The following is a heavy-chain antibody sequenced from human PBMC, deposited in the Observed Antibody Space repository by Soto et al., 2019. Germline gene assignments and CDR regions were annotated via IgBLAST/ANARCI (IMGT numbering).Heavy chain of an antibody. Sequence: SETLSLTCTVSGSSINSSGYYWGWIRQPPGRGLEWIGSMFYGVSTYYNPSLKSRVTVSVDTSKNQFSLNLRSVTAADTAVYYCARLPSRHLVDYWGQGTLVTVSS. V-gene: IGHV4-39*01. J-gene: IGHJ4*02. CDR2: MFYGVST. D-gene: IGHD3-3*02. CDR3: ARLPSRHLVDY. CDR1: GSSINSSGYY.